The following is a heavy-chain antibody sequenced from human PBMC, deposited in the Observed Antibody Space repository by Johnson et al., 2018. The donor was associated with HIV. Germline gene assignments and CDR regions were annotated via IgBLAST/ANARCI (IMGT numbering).Heavy chain of an antibody. CDR3: ATFGYTSGWIVTDDAFDV. J-gene: IGHJ3*01. CDR1: GFTFSSYA. D-gene: IGHD6-19*01. V-gene: IGHV3-NL1*01. Sequence: QMLLVESVGGVVQPGWSLRLSCAASGFTFSSYAMHWVRQAPGKGLEWVSVIYSGDNTFHADSVKGRFTISRANSMNTLYLQMNSLRAEDTAVYYCATFGYTSGWIVTDDAFDVWGHGTLVTVSS. CDR2: IYSGDNT.